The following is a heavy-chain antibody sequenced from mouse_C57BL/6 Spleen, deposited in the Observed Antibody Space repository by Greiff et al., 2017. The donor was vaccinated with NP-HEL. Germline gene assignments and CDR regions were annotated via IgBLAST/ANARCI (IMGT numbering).Heavy chain of an antibody. D-gene: IGHD1-1*01. J-gene: IGHJ2*01. CDR3: ARPDYYDSSYPDY. Sequence: EVQLQQSGPELVKPGASVKMSCKASGYTFTDYNMHWVKQSHGKSLEWVGYIKPNNGGTSYNQKFKGKATLTVNKSSRTAYMALRSLTSEDSAVYYCARPDYYDSSYPDYWGQGTTLTVSS. CDR2: IKPNNGGT. V-gene: IGHV1-22*01. CDR1: GYTFTDYN.